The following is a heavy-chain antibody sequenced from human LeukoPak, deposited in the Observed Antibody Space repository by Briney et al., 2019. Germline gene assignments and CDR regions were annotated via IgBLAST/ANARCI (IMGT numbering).Heavy chain of an antibody. J-gene: IGHJ4*02. CDR1: GFTFSSYA. D-gene: IGHD6-19*01. CDR2: ISGGGTST. V-gene: IGHV3-23*01. Sequence: GGSLRLSCAASGFTFSSYAMNWVRQAPGKGLEWVSTISGGGTSTYYADSVKGRFTISRDNSKDTLFLQMNSLRAEDTAVYYCAKLTGVAAPGFWGQGTLVTVSS. CDR3: AKLTGVAAPGF.